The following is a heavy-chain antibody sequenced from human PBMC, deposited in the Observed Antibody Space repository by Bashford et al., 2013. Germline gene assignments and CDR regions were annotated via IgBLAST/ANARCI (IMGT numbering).Heavy chain of an antibody. CDR2: ICTSDNN. CDR1: GGSVTSYC. D-gene: IGHD3-16*01. Sequence: SETLSLTCTVSGGSVTSYCWSWIRQSAGMGLEWIGRICTSDNNNYNSSLKSRVTMSVDASQNQLSLRLKSVSAADTALYFCVRDREGYNYDWGGLDVWGQGTTVTVSS. CDR3: VRDREGYNYDWGGLDV. V-gene: IGHV4-4*07. J-gene: IGHJ6*02.